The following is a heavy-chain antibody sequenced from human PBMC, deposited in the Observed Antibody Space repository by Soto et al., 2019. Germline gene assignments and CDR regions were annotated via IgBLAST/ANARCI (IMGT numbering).Heavy chain of an antibody. J-gene: IGHJ6*01. D-gene: IGHD2-2*01. CDR2: FYCSGST. V-gene: IGHV4-39*01. Sequence: QLQLQESGPGLVKPSETLSLTCTVSGCSISSGPYSWGWVRQPPGKGLEWIGTFYCSGSTYYNPSLESRVTISVDTSRNQFSLKVSSVTAAYTAMYYCARLGGYCSGTSCYGYYGMDVW. CDR3: ARLGGYCSGTSCYGYYGMDV. CDR1: GCSISSGPYS.